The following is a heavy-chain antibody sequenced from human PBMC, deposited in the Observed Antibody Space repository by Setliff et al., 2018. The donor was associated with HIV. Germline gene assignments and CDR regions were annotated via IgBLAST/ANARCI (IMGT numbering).Heavy chain of an antibody. D-gene: IGHD3-10*02. V-gene: IGHV4-61*02. Sequence: PSETLSLTCTVSGGSISSGSYYWSWIRQPAGKGLEWIGRIYTSGSTNYNPSLKSRVTISVDTSKNQFSLKLSSVSAADTAVYYCTRELFGGGSSVPEVRLFDPWGQGTQVTVSS. CDR2: IYTSGST. J-gene: IGHJ5*02. CDR3: TRELFGGGSSVPEVRLFDP. CDR1: GGSISSGSYY.